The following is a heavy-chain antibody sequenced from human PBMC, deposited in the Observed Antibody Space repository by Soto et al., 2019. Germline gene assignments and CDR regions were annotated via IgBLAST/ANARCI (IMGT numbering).Heavy chain of an antibody. CDR2: IYYTGST. J-gene: IGHJ4*02. V-gene: IGHV4-59*01. Sequence: ETLSLTCTVSGGSISNYYWSWIRQPPGKGLEWIGHIYYTGSTNYNPSLKTRVTISVDTSKNQFSLKVSSVTAADTAVYYCARGRWESRLGPDYWGPGTLVTVSS. CDR1: GGSISNYY. D-gene: IGHD1-26*01. CDR3: ARGRWESRLGPDY.